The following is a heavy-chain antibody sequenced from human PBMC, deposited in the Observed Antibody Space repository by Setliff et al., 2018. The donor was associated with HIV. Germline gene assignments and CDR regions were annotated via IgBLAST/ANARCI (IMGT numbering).Heavy chain of an antibody. CDR2: TIPMFGTA. Sequence: SVKVSCKASGGTFGIYGISWVRQAPGQGLEWMGGTIPMFGTANYAQKFQGRVTITTDESTNTGYMELSSLRSEDTAVYYCARDGNSGYHFDYWGQGTLVTVSS. J-gene: IGHJ4*02. CDR1: GGTFGIYG. D-gene: IGHD5-12*01. V-gene: IGHV1-69*05. CDR3: ARDGNSGYHFDY.